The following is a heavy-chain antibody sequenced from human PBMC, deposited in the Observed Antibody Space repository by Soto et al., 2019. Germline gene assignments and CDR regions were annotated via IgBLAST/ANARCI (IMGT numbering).Heavy chain of an antibody. V-gene: IGHV1-2*04. Sequence: GASVKVSCKASGYTFTGYYMHWVRQAPGQGLEWMGWINPNSGGTNYAQKFQGWVTMTRDTSISTAYMELSRLRSDDTAVYYCARDYYGSGSYLNHWGQGTLVIVSS. D-gene: IGHD3-10*01. CDR3: ARDYYGSGSYLNH. CDR2: INPNSGGT. CDR1: GYTFTGYY. J-gene: IGHJ5*02.